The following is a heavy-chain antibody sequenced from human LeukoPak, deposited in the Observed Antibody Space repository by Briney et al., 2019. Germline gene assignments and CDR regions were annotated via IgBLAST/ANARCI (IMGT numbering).Heavy chain of an antibody. V-gene: IGHV3-11*01. CDR1: GFTFSDYY. CDR2: ISSSGSPI. CDR3: AKDIRAIAVAGTVY. D-gene: IGHD6-19*01. Sequence: GGSLRLSCAASGFTFSDYYMNWIRQAPGKGLEWVSYISSSGSPIYYADSVKGRFTISRDNAKNSLYLQMNSLRAEDTALYYCAKDIRAIAVAGTVYWGQGTLVTVSS. J-gene: IGHJ4*02.